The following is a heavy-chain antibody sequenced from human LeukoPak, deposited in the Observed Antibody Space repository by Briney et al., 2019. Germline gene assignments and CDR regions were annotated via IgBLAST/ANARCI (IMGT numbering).Heavy chain of an antibody. CDR3: ARGVDYYDSSGYSYYFDY. V-gene: IGHV1-69*04. CDR1: GGTFSSYA. Sequence: GASVKVSCKASGGTFSSYAISWVRQAPGQGLEWMGRIIPILGIANYAQKFQGRVTITADKSTSTAYMELSSLRSEDTAVYYCARGVDYYDSSGYSYYFDYWGQGTLVTVSS. CDR2: IIPILGIA. J-gene: IGHJ4*02. D-gene: IGHD3-22*01.